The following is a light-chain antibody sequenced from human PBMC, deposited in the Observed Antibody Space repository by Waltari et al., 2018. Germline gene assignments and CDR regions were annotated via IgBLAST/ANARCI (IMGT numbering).Light chain of an antibody. CDR3: SSYTSNSTLV. CDR2: DVS. CDR1: SRDVAGYDY. V-gene: IGLV2-14*01. J-gene: IGLJ3*02. Sequence: QSALTQPAPVSGSPGQSITISCTGTSRDVAGYDYVSWYQQHPGKAPKLMIYDVSNRPSGVSNRFSGSKSGNTASLTISGLQAEDEADYYCSSYTSNSTLVFGGGTKLTVL.